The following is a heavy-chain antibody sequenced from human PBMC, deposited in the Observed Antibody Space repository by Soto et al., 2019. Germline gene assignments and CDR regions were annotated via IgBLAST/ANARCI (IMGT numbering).Heavy chain of an antibody. V-gene: IGHV3-48*01. Sequence: EVQVVESGGGLAQPGGSLRLSCAASGFSFSSYTMKWFRQAPGRGLEWGSEITSSRSGIFYADAVKGRFTISRDNAKNSLYLQMDSLRTDDTAVYYCGRGREYCSGGRCYETGSDYWCQGTLVTVSS. CDR3: GRGREYCSGGRCYETGSDY. CDR2: ITSSRSGI. D-gene: IGHD2-15*01. CDR1: GFSFSSYT. J-gene: IGHJ4*02.